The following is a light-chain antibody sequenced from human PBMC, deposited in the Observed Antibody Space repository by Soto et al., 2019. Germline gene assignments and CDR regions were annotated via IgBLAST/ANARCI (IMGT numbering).Light chain of an antibody. Sequence: QSALTQPASVSGSPGQSITISCTGTSSDVGSYNLVSWYQQHPGKAPKVMIYEVSKRPSAVSNRFSGSKFGNTASLTISGLPADDEADYDCCSYAGSSTYVFGTGTKVTVL. CDR3: CSYAGSSTYV. V-gene: IGLV2-23*02. CDR1: SSDVGSYNL. CDR2: EVS. J-gene: IGLJ1*01.